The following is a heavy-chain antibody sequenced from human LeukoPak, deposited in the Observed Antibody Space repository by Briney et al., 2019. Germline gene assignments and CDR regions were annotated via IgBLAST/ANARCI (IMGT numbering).Heavy chain of an antibody. D-gene: IGHD3-10*01. J-gene: IGHJ4*02. CDR3: ARASKEPEYYYGSGASYYFDY. CDR2: IIPIFGTA. CDR1: GGTFSSYA. V-gene: IGHV1-69*13. Sequence: ASVKVSCKASGGTFSSYAISWVRQAPGQGLEWMGGIIPIFGTANYAQKFQGRVTITADESTSTAYMELSSLRSEDTAVYYCARASKEPEYYYGSGASYYFDYWGQGTLVTVSS.